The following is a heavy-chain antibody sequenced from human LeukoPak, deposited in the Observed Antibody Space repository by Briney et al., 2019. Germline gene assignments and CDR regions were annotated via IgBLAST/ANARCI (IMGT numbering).Heavy chain of an antibody. D-gene: IGHD6-19*01. V-gene: IGHV3-23*01. Sequence: PGGSLRLSCAASGFTFSSYARSWVRQAPGKGLEWVSAISGSGGSTYYADSVKGRFTISRDNSKNTLYLQMNSLRAEDTAVYYCASGKTYSSGWYFGNYWGQGTLVTVSS. CDR3: ASGKTYSSGWYFGNY. CDR2: ISGSGGST. J-gene: IGHJ4*02. CDR1: GFTFSSYA.